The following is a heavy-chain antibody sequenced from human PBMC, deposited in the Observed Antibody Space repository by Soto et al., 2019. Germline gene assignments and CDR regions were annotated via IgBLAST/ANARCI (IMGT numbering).Heavy chain of an antibody. D-gene: IGHD3-10*01. J-gene: IGHJ4*02. V-gene: IGHV3-23*01. CDR2: ISGSGGST. CDR3: AKDHLFVGDRGWFGERRGYYFDY. CDR1: GFTFSSYA. Sequence: GGSLRLSCAASGFTFSSYAMSWVRQAPGKGLEWVSAISGSGGSTYYADSVKGRFTISRDNSKNTLYLQMNSLRAEDTAVYYCAKDHLFVGDRGWFGERRGYYFDYWGQGTLVTVSS.